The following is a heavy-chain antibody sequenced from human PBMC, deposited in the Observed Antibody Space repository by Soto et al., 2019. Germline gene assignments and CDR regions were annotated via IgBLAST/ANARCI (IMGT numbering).Heavy chain of an antibody. V-gene: IGHV4-59*08. D-gene: IGHD3-10*01. J-gene: IGHJ6*02. CDR2: IYYSGST. CDR3: ASSKWVSGTKGYYYYGMDV. Sequence: SETLSLTCTVSGGSISSYYWSWIRQPPGKGLEWIGYIYYSGSTNYNPSLKSRVTISVDTSKNQFSLKLSSVTAADTAVYYCASSKWVSGTKGYYYYGMDVWGQGTPVTVSS. CDR1: GGSISSYY.